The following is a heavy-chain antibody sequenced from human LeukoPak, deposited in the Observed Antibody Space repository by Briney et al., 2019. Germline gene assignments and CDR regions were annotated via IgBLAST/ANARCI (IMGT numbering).Heavy chain of an antibody. V-gene: IGHV4-61*09. Sequence: PSQTLSLTCTVSGGSISSGSYCWSWIRQSAGKGLEWIGHIHISGSTNYNPSLKSRVTMSVDTSKNQFSLKLSSVTAADTAVYYCARDTYYYDSSGYWADYWGQGTLVTVSS. J-gene: IGHJ4*02. CDR1: GGSISSGSYC. CDR2: IHISGST. D-gene: IGHD3-22*01. CDR3: ARDTYYYDSSGYWADY.